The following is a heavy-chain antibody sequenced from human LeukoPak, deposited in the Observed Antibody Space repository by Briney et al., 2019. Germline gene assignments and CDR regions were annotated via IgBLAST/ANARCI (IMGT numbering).Heavy chain of an antibody. CDR3: ARGRSHTAGILMVRGARSDYYYYMDV. CDR1: GGSFSDYY. J-gene: IGHJ6*03. CDR2: INHSGST. Sequence: PSETLSLTCAVYGGSFSDYYWSWIRQPPGKGLEWIGEINHSGSTNYNPSLKSRVTVSVDTSKNQFSLKVSSVTAADTAVYYCARGRSHTAGILMVRGARSDYYYYMDVWGKGTTVTVSS. D-gene: IGHD3-10*01. V-gene: IGHV4-34*01.